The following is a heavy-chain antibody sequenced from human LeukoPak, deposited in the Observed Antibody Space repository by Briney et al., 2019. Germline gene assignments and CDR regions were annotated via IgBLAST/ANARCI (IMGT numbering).Heavy chain of an antibody. V-gene: IGHV4-59*12. CDR3: ARFKNRNYYYYMDV. CDR2: IYYSGST. CDR1: GGSISTYY. Sequence: SETLSLTCAVSGGSISTYYWSWIRQPPGKGLEWIGYIYYSGSTNYNPSLKSRVTISVDTSKNQFSLKLSSVTAADTAVYYCARFKNRNYYYYMDVWGKGTTVTVSS. D-gene: IGHD1-14*01. J-gene: IGHJ6*03.